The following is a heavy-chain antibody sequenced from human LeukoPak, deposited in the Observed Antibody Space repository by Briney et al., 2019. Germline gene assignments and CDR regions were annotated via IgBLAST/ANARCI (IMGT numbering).Heavy chain of an antibody. V-gene: IGHV4-4*09. D-gene: IGHD1-26*01. Sequence: SETLSLTCTVSGGSISSYYWSWIRQPPGKGLEWIGYIYTSGSTNYNPSLKSRVTISVDTSKNQFSLKLSSVTAADTAVYYCARLSSGSLFDYWGQGTLVTVSP. CDR1: GGSISSYY. CDR3: ARLSSGSLFDY. J-gene: IGHJ4*02. CDR2: IYTSGST.